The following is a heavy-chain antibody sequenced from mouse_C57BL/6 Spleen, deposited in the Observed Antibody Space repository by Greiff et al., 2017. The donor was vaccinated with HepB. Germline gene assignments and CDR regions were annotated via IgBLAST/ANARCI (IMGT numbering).Heavy chain of an antibody. D-gene: IGHD2-4*01. V-gene: IGHV1-55*01. CDR1: GYTFTSYW. CDR3: ARGYDYDSFYWYFDV. CDR2: IYPGSGST. J-gene: IGHJ1*03. Sequence: VQLQQPGAELVKPGASVKMSCKASGYTFTSYWITLVKQRPGQGLEWIGDIYPGSGSTNYNEKFKSKATLTVDTSSSTAYMQLSSLTSEDSAVYYCARGYDYDSFYWYFDVWGTGTTVTVSS.